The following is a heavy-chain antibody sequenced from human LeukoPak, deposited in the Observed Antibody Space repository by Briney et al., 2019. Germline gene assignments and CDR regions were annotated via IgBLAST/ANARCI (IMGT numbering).Heavy chain of an antibody. Sequence: PGGSLRLSCAASGFTFSTYAMHWVRQAPGKGLQWVALISYDGSIKHYADSVKGRFTISRDNSKNTLYLQMNTLRAEDTAVYYCAKYSYYGSAPDAFDIWGQGTMVTVSS. D-gene: IGHD3-10*01. V-gene: IGHV3-30*04. CDR2: ISYDGSIK. J-gene: IGHJ3*02. CDR3: AKYSYYGSAPDAFDI. CDR1: GFTFSTYA.